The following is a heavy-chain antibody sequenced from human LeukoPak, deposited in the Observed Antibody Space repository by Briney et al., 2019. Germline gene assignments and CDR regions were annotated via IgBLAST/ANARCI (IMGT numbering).Heavy chain of an antibody. J-gene: IGHJ4*02. CDR2: INTNTGNP. CDR1: GYTFTNYL. Sequence: GASVKVSCKASGYTFTNYLMNWVRQAPGQGLEWMGWINTNTGNPTYAQGFTGRFVFSLDTSVSTAYLQISSLKAGDTAVYYCASHSGNYALDYWGQGTLVTVSS. CDR3: ASHSGNYALDY. D-gene: IGHD1-26*01. V-gene: IGHV7-4-1*02.